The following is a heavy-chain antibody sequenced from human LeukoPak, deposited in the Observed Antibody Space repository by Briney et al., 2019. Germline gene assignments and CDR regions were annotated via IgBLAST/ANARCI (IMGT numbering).Heavy chain of an antibody. V-gene: IGHV1-2*04. J-gene: IGHJ3*02. D-gene: IGHD3-22*01. Sequence: ASVKVSCKASGYTFTGYYMHWVRQAPGQGLEWMGWINPNSGGTNYAQKFQGWVTMTRDTSISTAYMELSRLRSDDTAVYYCARDSSLYYDSSGYYYGDAFDIWGQGTMVTVSS. CDR2: INPNSGGT. CDR1: GYTFTGYY. CDR3: ARDSSLYYDSSGYYYGDAFDI.